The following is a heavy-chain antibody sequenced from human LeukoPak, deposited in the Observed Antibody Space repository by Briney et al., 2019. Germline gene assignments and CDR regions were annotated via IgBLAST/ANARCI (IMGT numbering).Heavy chain of an antibody. Sequence: ASVKVSCKASGYTFTGYYMHWVRQAPGQGLEWMGWINPNSGGTNYAQKFQGWVTMTRDTSISTAYMELGRLRSDDTAVYYCARGRMTTVNYNWFDPWGQGTLVTVSS. J-gene: IGHJ5*02. CDR1: GYTFTGYY. V-gene: IGHV1-2*04. CDR2: INPNSGGT. D-gene: IGHD4-17*01. CDR3: ARGRMTTVNYNWFDP.